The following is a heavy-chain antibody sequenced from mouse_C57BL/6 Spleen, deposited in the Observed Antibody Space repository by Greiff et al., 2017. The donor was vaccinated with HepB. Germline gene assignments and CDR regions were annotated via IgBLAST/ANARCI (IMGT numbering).Heavy chain of an antibody. Sequence: QVQLQQPGAELVKPGASVKLSCKASGYTFTSYWMHWVKQRPGQGLEWIGMIHPNSGSTNYNEKFKSKATLTVDKSSSTAYMQLSSLTSEDSAVYYCARSPHYYGRAARYFDVWGTGTTVTVSS. CDR1: GYTFTSYW. V-gene: IGHV1-64*01. J-gene: IGHJ1*03. D-gene: IGHD1-1*01. CDR3: ARSPHYYGRAARYFDV. CDR2: IHPNSGST.